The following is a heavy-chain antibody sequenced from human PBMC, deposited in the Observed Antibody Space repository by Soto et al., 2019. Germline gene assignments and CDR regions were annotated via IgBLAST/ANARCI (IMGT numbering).Heavy chain of an antibody. J-gene: IGHJ4*02. CDR3: ARDVIAGQSY. Sequence: SETLSLTCTVSGGSISSGGYYWSWIRQHPGKGLEWIGYIYYSGSTYYNPSLKSRVTISVDTSKNQFSLKLSSVTAADTAVYYCARDVIAGQSYWGQGTLVTVS. CDR2: IYYSGST. V-gene: IGHV4-31*03. CDR1: GGSISSGGYY. D-gene: IGHD6-13*01.